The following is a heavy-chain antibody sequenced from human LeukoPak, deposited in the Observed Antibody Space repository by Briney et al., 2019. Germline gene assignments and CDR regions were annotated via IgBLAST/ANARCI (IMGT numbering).Heavy chain of an antibody. Sequence: GASVKVSCKASGYTFTSYYMHWVRQAPGKGLEWVAVISYDGSNKYYADSVKGRFTISRDNSKNTLYLQMNSLRAEDTAVYYCAKDRVGATDYWGQGTLVTVSS. J-gene: IGHJ4*02. D-gene: IGHD1-26*01. CDR1: GYTFTSYY. CDR2: ISYDGSNK. CDR3: AKDRVGATDY. V-gene: IGHV3-30*18.